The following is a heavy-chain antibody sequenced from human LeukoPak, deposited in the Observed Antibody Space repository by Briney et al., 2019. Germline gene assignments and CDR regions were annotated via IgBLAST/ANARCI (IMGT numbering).Heavy chain of an antibody. CDR1: GYSISSGYY. J-gene: IGHJ4*02. CDR2: IYHSGST. D-gene: IGHD5-12*01. Sequence: MSSETLSLTCTVSGYSISSGYYWGWIRQPPGKGLEWIGSIYHSGSTYYNPSLKSRVTISVDTSKNQFSLKLSSVTAADTAVYYCARAPTPSGYAVYYFDYWGQGTLVTVSS. V-gene: IGHV4-38-2*02. CDR3: ARAPTPSGYAVYYFDY.